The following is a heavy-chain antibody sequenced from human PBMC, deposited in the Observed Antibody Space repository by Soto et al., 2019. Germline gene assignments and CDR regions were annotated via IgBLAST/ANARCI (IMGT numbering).Heavy chain of an antibody. CDR1: GFTFSSYA. D-gene: IGHD3-22*01. CDR3: ARTLWSYYYDSRGSFDI. Sequence: QVQLVESGGGVVQPGRSLRLSCAASGFTFSSYAMHWVRQAPGKGLEWVAVISYDGSNKHYADSVKGRFTISRDNSKNTLYLQMNSLRAEDTAVYYCARTLWSYYYDSRGSFDIWGQGTMVTVSS. J-gene: IGHJ3*02. V-gene: IGHV3-30-3*01. CDR2: ISYDGSNK.